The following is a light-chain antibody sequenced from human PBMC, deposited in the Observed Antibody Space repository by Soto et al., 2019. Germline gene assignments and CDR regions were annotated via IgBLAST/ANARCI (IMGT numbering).Light chain of an antibody. V-gene: IGLV2-14*03. CDR1: SSDVGSYDY. Sequence: QSVLTQPASVSGSPGQSITISCTGASSDVGSYDYVSWYQQYPGNAPKLMIYDVSHRPSGVSNRFSGSKSGNTASLTISGLQAADESHYYCSSYTRNTTLLFGGGTKLTVL. CDR2: DVS. J-gene: IGLJ2*01. CDR3: SSYTRNTTLL.